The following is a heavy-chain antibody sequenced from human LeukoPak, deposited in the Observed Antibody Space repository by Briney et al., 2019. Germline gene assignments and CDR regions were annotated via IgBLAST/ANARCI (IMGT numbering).Heavy chain of an antibody. CDR3: AKDLPQYYDFWSGYYGGFDY. CDR1: GFTFEDYA. J-gene: IGHJ4*02. Sequence: GGSLRLSCAASGFTFEDYAMHWVRQGPGKGLEWVSLISGNGNNIYYADSVKGRFTISRDNSRNSLYLQMNSLRTEDTALYYCAKDLPQYYDFWSGYYGGFDYWGQGTLVTVSS. V-gene: IGHV3-43*02. D-gene: IGHD3-3*01. CDR2: ISGNGNNI.